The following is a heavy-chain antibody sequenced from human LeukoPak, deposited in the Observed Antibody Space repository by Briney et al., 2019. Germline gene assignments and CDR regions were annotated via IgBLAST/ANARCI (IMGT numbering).Heavy chain of an antibody. CDR2: IYPDDSDT. CDR1: GYSFNNYW. Sequence: GESLKISCKGSGYSFNNYWIGCVRQMPGKGLEWMGIIYPDDSDTAYSPSFQGQVTFSADKSITTAYLQWSSLKASDTAMYYCARHRPRCWEYYFDFWGQGTLVTVSS. V-gene: IGHV5-51*01. J-gene: IGHJ4*02. D-gene: IGHD3-16*01. CDR3: ARHRPRCWEYYFDF.